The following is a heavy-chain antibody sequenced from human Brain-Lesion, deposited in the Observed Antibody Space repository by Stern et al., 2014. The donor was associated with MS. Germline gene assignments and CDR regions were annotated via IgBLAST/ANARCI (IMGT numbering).Heavy chain of an antibody. CDR1: GYLFDDYW. J-gene: IGHJ4*02. D-gene: IGHD5-12*01. Sequence: EVQLVESGAEVKKPGESLKISCEASGYLFDDYWIGWVRQMSGRGLELVAIIFPRDSNTRYSPSVQGQVTLSADKSISTAYLSGSSLKASAPAMFYCAKSPATPSGYDRFDYWGQGALVTVSS. V-gene: IGHV5-51*03. CDR2: IFPRDSNT. CDR3: AKSPATPSGYDRFDY.